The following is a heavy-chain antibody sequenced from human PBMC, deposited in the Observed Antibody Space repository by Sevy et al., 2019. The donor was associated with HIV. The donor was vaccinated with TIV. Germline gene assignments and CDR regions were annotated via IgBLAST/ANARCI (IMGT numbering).Heavy chain of an antibody. CDR1: GFTFSIYE. V-gene: IGHV3-48*03. D-gene: IGHD3-22*01. CDR3: ARAQDYYDSSGAYSFDY. J-gene: IGHJ4*02. Sequence: GGSLRLSCAASGFTFSIYEMNWVRQAPGKGLEWVSYITSSGSTIYYADSVKGRFTISRDNAKNSLYLQMNSLRAEDTAIYYCARAQDYYDSSGAYSFDYWGQGALVTVSS. CDR2: ITSSGSTI.